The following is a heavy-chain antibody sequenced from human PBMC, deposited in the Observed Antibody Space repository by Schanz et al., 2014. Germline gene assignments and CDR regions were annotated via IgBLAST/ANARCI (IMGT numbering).Heavy chain of an antibody. CDR2: INPIGGST. D-gene: IGHD3-16*01. CDR1: GYTFTSDS. V-gene: IGHV1-46*03. CDR3: ARGSPENMTRGELDY. J-gene: IGHJ4*02. Sequence: QVQLVQSGAEVKKPGASVKVSCKASGYTFTSDSMHWVRQAPGQGLEWMGMINPIGGSTTYAQKFRGAVTLTTDTSTDTAYLELTSLRSEDTAVYYCARGSPENMTRGELDYWGQGTLVTVSS.